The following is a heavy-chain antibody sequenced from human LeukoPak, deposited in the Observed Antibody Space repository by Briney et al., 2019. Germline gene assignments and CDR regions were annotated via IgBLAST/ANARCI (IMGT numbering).Heavy chain of an antibody. J-gene: IGHJ6*02. V-gene: IGHV4-59*01. CDR1: GGSISSYY. D-gene: IGHD2-2*01. CDR2: IYYSGST. CDR3: ARELAMPPYYYYGMDV. Sequence: SETLSLTCTVSGGSISSYYWSWIRQPPGKGLEWIGYIYYSGSTNYNPSLKSRVTISVDTSKNQFSLKLSSVTAADTAVYYCARELAMPPYYYYGMDVWGQGATVTVSS.